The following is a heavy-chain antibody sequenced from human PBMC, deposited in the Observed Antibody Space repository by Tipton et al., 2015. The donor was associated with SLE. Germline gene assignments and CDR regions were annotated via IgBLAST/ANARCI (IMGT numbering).Heavy chain of an antibody. J-gene: IGHJ2*01. CDR1: GGSIFSSY. CDR2: IFYSGST. CDR3: ARQAPNWGPTDWYFDV. V-gene: IGHV4-59*08. Sequence: TLSLTCTVSGGSIFSSYWSWIRQPPGKGLEWIGGIFYSGSTDYSPSLKSRVTMSMDMSKNQFFLKLTSVTAADTAVYFCARQAPNWGPTDWYFDVWGRGTLVTVSS. D-gene: IGHD7-27*01.